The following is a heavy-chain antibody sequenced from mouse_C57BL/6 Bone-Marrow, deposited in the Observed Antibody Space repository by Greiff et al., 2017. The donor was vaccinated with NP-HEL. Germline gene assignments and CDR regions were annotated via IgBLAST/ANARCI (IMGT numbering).Heavy chain of an antibody. CDR3: ARDSSGWDY. CDR2: IDPSDSET. CDR1: GYTFTSYW. D-gene: IGHD3-2*02. J-gene: IGHJ2*01. Sequence: QVQLQQPGAELVRPGSSVKLSCTASGYTFTSYWMHWVKQRPIQGLEWIGNIDPSDSETHYNQKFKDKATLTVDKSSSTAYMQLSSLTSEDSAVYYCARDSSGWDYWGQGTTLTVSS. V-gene: IGHV1-52*01.